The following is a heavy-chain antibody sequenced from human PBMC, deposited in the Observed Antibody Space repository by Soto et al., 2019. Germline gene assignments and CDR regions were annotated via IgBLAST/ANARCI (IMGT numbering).Heavy chain of an antibody. D-gene: IGHD3-22*01. J-gene: IGHJ4*02. Sequence: SETLSLTCTVSSGSISSTIYSWDWIRQPPGKGLEWIGSIFYSGSTYYNPSLKSRVTISVDTSKNQFSLTLTSVTAADTAVYFCARGFYDSRGYSSPFDYWGQGIVVTVS. CDR2: IFYSGST. V-gene: IGHV4-39*01. CDR3: ARGFYDSRGYSSPFDY. CDR1: SGSISSTIYS.